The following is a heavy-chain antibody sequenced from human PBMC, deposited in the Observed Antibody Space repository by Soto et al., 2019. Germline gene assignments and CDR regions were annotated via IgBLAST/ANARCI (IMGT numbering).Heavy chain of an antibody. J-gene: IGHJ4*02. CDR1: GGSISSSNW. V-gene: IGHV4-4*02. D-gene: IGHD2-2*01. CDR2: IYHSGST. CDR3: ARSGKVVPAAATQTLYYFDY. Sequence: QVQLQESGPGLVKPSGTLSLTCAVSGGSISSSNWWSWVRQPPGEGLEWIGEIYHSGSTNYNPSLKSRVTISVDKSKNQFSLKLSSVTAADTAVYYCARSGKVVPAAATQTLYYFDYWGQGTLVTVSS.